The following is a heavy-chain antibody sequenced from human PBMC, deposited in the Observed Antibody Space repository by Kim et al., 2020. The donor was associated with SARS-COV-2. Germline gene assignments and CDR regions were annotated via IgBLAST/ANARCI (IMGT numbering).Heavy chain of an antibody. CDR1: GFTFSSYA. V-gene: IGHV3-23*01. D-gene: IGHD6-19*01. CDR2: ISGSGGST. CDR3: AKFGSGWYEWYFDL. Sequence: GGSLRLSCAASGFTFSSYAMSWVRQAPGKGLEWVSAISGSGGSTYYADSVKGRFTISRDNSENTLYLQMNSLRAEDTAVYYCAKFGSGWYEWYFDLWGRGTLVTVSS. J-gene: IGHJ2*01.